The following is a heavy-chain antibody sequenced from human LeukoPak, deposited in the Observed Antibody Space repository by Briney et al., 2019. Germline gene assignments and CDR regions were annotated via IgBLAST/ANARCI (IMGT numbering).Heavy chain of an antibody. D-gene: IGHD3-22*01. Sequence: GGSLRLSCAASGFTFSSYGMHWVRQAPGKGLEWVAVISYDGSNKYYADSVKGRFTISRDNSKNTLYLQMNSLRAEDTAVYYCAKEIARYYYYGMDVWGQGTTVTVSS. J-gene: IGHJ6*02. CDR3: AKEIARYYYYGMDV. CDR1: GFTFSSYG. CDR2: ISYDGSNK. V-gene: IGHV3-30*18.